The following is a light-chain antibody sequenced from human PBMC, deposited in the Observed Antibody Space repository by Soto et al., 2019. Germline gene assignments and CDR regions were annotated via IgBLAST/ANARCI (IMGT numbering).Light chain of an antibody. V-gene: IGKV3-20*01. CDR3: QQYASFLRT. CDR2: GAS. J-gene: IGKJ1*01. CDR1: QSVSSSY. Sequence: EIVLTQSPGTLSMSAGERATLSCRASQSVSSSYLAWYQQKPGQAPRLLIYGASRRATGIPDRFSGCGSGTDFTLTISRLEPEDFAVYYCQQYASFLRTFGQGTKVEIK.